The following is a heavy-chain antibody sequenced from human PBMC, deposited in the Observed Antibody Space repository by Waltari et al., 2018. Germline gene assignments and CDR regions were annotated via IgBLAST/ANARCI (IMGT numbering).Heavy chain of an antibody. CDR3: AREDCSGGSCYPLDY. CDR1: GGSISSSSYY. V-gene: IGHV4-39*07. J-gene: IGHJ4*02. CDR2: IYYSGST. Sequence: QLQLQESGPGLVKPSATLSLTCTVSGGSISSSSYYWGWIRQPPGKGLEWIGSIYYSGSTYYNPSLKSRVTISVDTSKNQFSLKLSSVTAADTAVYYCAREDCSGGSCYPLDYWGQGTLVTVSS. D-gene: IGHD2-15*01.